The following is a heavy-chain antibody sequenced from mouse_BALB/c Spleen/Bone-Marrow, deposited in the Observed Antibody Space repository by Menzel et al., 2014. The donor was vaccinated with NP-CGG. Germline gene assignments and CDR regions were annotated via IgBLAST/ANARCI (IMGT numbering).Heavy chain of an antibody. J-gene: IGHJ4*01. D-gene: IGHD2-4*01. CDR2: INPGSGGT. CDR1: GYAFTNYL. V-gene: IGHV1-54*01. CDR3: ARDGDYDEGYAMDH. Sequence: QVQLQQSGAELVRPGTSVKVSCKASGYAFTNYLIEWVKQRPGQGLEWIGVINPGSGGTNYNEKFKGKATLTADKSSSTAYMQLSSLTSDDSAVYFCARDGDYDEGYAMDHWGQGTSVTVSS.